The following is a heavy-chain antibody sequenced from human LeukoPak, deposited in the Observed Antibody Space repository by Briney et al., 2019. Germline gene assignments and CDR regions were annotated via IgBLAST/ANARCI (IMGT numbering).Heavy chain of an antibody. J-gene: IGHJ3*02. CDR1: GFTFSTYW. CDR3: ARLFVGVRLSSGWPSGTFDI. CDR2: INSDGSST. D-gene: IGHD6-19*01. Sequence: GGSLRLSCAASGFTFSTYWMHWVRQAPGKGLVCVSRINSDGSSTSYADSVKGRFTISRDNAKNTLYLQMNSLRAEDTAVYYCARLFVGVRLSSGWPSGTFDIWGQGIMVTVSS. V-gene: IGHV3-74*01.